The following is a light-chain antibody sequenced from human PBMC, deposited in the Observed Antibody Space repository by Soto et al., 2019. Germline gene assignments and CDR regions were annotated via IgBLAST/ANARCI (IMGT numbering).Light chain of an antibody. CDR3: QTWGTGIWV. Sequence: QLVLTQSPSASASLVASVKLTCTLSSGQSSYAIAWHQQQPEKGPRYLMKLNSDGSHSKGDGIPDRFSGSSSGAERYLTISSLQSEDEADYYCQTWGTGIWVFGGGTKLTVL. CDR1: SGQSSYA. V-gene: IGLV4-69*01. J-gene: IGLJ3*02. CDR2: LNSDGSH.